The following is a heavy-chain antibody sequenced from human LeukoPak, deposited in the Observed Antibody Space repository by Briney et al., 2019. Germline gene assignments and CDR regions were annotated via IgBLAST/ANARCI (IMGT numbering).Heavy chain of an antibody. J-gene: IGHJ3*02. Sequence: PSETLSLTCTVSGGSVSSGSYYWSWIRQPPGKGLEWIGYIYYSGSTNYNPSLKSRVTISVDTSKNQFSLKLSSVTTADTAVYYCARRDGAFDIWGQGTMVTVSS. CDR1: GGSVSSGSYY. CDR2: IYYSGST. CDR3: ARRDGAFDI. V-gene: IGHV4-61*01.